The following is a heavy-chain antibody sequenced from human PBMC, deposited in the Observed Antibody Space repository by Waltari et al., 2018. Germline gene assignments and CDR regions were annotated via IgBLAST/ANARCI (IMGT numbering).Heavy chain of an antibody. CDR1: GFTFSDFF. J-gene: IGHJ4*02. D-gene: IGHD3-3*02. V-gene: IGHV3-21*02. CDR3: ARDIRDY. CDR2: IGGSGDPI. Sequence: EVQLVESGGGLVKPGGSLRLSCAASGFTFSDFFLNWVRQAPGKGLDWFSAIGGSGDPIYYADSVKCRFTISRDNAQNSVYLQMNSLRAEDTAIYYCARDIRDYWGQGTLVTVSS.